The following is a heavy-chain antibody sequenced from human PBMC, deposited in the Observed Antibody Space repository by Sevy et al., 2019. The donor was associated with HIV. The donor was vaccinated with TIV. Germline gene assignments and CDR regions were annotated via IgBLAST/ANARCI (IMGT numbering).Heavy chain of an antibody. CDR3: ARGVGLDC. D-gene: IGHD1-26*01. V-gene: IGHV3-7*01. J-gene: IGHJ4*02. CDR1: GFNFSSYW. Sequence: GSLRLSCAASGFNFSSYWMTWVRQAPGKGLEWVAKIRPDGSDKYYVDSVKGRFTISRDNAKNSLYLQMNSLRADDTAMYYCARGVGLDCWGQGALVTVSS. CDR2: IRPDGSDK.